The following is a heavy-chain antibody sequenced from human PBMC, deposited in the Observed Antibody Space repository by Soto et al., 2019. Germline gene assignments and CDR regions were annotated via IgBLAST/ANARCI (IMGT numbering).Heavy chain of an antibody. CDR3: ARHVFGSEYFYGMDA. CDR1: GDSISSYY. V-gene: IGHV4-59*08. Sequence: QVQLQESGPGLVRPSETLSLTCIVSGDSISSYYLSWIRQPPGKGLEWIGYIYSTGSTTYNPSLSVPATISLDTTRTKFSLELGSLTAADTAVYYCARHVFGSEYFYGMDAWGQGTTVTVSS. J-gene: IGHJ6*02. CDR2: IYSTGST. D-gene: IGHD3-10*01.